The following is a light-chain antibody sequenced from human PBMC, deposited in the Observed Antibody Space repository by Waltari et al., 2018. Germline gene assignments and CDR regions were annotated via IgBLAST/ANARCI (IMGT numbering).Light chain of an antibody. Sequence: DIQMTQSPSSVSASIGDRVTITCRASQDINIWLAWYQQKPGRAPQVLIFEATRLQSGVPSRFSGSGSETEFTLTISSLQPEDFATYYCQQANSFPRTFGQGTRLEIK. CDR1: QDINIW. CDR2: EAT. J-gene: IGKJ5*01. CDR3: QQANSFPRT. V-gene: IGKV1D-12*01.